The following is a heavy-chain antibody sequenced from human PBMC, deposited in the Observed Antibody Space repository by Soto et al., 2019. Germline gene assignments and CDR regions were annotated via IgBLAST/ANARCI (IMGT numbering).Heavy chain of an antibody. CDR2: IRSSGSTI. V-gene: IGHV3-11*01. J-gene: IGHJ4*02. CDR3: AGGGRRLWFGELFLFPFFD. Sequence: QVQLVESGGGLVKPEGSLIISCAASGFTFSDYYMSWIRQAPGKGLEWVSYIRSSGSTIYYADSVKGRFTISRDNAKKALYLQMKSLRAENTSFYYCAGGGRRLWFGELFLFPFFDWGQGTLVTVSS. D-gene: IGHD3-10*01. CDR1: GFTFSDYY.